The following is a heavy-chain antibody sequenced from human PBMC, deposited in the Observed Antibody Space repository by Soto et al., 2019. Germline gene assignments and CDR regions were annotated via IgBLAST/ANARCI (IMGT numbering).Heavy chain of an antibody. CDR2: ISYDGSNK. J-gene: IGHJ4*02. V-gene: IGHV3-30*18. CDR1: GFTFSSYG. D-gene: IGHD5-12*01. CDR3: AKSLYSGYDSTFDY. Sequence: GGSLRLSCAASGFTFSSYGMHWVRQAPGKGLEWVAVISYDGSNKYYADSVKGRFTISRDNSKNTLYLQMNSLRAEDTAVYYCAKSLYSGYDSTFDYWGQGTLVTVSS.